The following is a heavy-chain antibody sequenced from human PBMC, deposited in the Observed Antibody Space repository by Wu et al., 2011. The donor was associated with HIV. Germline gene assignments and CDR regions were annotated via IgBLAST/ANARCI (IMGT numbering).Heavy chain of an antibody. D-gene: IGHD3-10*01. CDR3: ARGPRYYVSGSYRDYYYMDV. J-gene: IGHJ6*03. CDR2: INTYNGDT. V-gene: IGHV1-18*01. CDR1: GYTFTTYG. Sequence: QVHLVQSGAEVKKPGASVKVSCKASGYTFTTYGISWVRQAPGQGLEWMGWINTYNGDTNYAQKLQGRVTMTTDTSTRTAYMELRSLRSDDTAVYYCARGPRYYVSGSYRDYYYMDVWGKGTTVTVSS.